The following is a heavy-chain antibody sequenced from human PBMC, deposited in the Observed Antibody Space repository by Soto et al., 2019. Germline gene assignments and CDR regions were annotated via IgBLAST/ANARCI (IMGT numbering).Heavy chain of an antibody. CDR1: GFTFSSYS. CDR3: AGGRYSYYYYMDV. CDR2: ISRSSSTI. Sequence: PGGSLRLSCAASGFTFSSYSMNWVRQAPGKGLEWVSYISRSSSTIYYADSVKGRFTISRDNAKNSLYLQMNSLRAEDTAVYYCAGGRYSYYYYMDVWGKGTTVTVSS. J-gene: IGHJ6*03. V-gene: IGHV3-48*01.